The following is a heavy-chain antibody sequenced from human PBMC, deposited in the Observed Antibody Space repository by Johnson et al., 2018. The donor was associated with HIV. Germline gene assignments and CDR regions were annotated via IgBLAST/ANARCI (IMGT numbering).Heavy chain of an antibody. D-gene: IGHD6-13*01. J-gene: IGHJ3*02. CDR3: ARAIAAAGAFDI. CDR1: GFTFSNAW. Sequence: VQLVESGGGWVKPGGSLRLSCAASGFTFSNAWVSWVRQAPGKGLEWVSVIYSGGSTYYADSVKGRFTISRDNSKNTLYLQMNSLRAEDMAVYYCARAIAAAGAFDIWGQGTMVTVSS. CDR2: IYSGGST. V-gene: IGHV3-66*01.